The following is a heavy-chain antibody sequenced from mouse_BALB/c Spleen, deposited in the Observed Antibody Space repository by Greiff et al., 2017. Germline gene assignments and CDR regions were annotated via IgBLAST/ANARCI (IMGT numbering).Heavy chain of an antibody. J-gene: IGHJ3*01. D-gene: IGHD3-1*01. Sequence: LQQPGSELVRPGASVKLSCKASGYTFTSYWMHWVKQRPGQGLEWIGNIYPGSGSTNYDEKFKSKATLTVDTSSSTAYMQLSSLTSEDSAVYYCTRSGGSSGFPCAYWGQGTLVTVSA. CDR1: GYTFTSYW. V-gene: IGHV1S22*01. CDR3: TRSGGSSGFPCAY. CDR2: IYPGSGST.